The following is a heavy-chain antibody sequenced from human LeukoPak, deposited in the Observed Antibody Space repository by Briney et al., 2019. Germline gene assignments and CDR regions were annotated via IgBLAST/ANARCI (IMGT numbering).Heavy chain of an antibody. J-gene: IGHJ6*03. Sequence: PSETLSLTCTQPGGSMMTHPWSWIRQPAGKGLEWIGHMYTSGTTNYNPSLKSRVRMSVDTSKNQFSLKLSSVTAADTAVYYCARVAGTLPGYLSARGDNDNYYIDVWGIGTTVTVSS. V-gene: IGHV4-4*07. CDR3: ARVAGTLPGYLSARGDNDNYYIDV. CDR2: MYTSGTT. D-gene: IGHD3-9*01. CDR1: GGSMMTHP.